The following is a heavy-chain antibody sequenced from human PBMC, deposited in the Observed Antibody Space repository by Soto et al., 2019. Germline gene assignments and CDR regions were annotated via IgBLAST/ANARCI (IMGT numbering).Heavy chain of an antibody. Sequence: ASVKVSCEASGYTFTSYGISWVRQAPGQGLEWMGWISAYNGNTNYAQKLQGRVTMTTDTSTSTAYMELRSLRSDDTAVYYCARDIYGITLGYCISTSCDRGMDVWGQGTTVTVSS. CDR3: ARDIYGITLGYCISTSCDRGMDV. J-gene: IGHJ6*02. V-gene: IGHV1-18*01. CDR1: GYTFTSYG. D-gene: IGHD2-2*01. CDR2: ISAYNGNT.